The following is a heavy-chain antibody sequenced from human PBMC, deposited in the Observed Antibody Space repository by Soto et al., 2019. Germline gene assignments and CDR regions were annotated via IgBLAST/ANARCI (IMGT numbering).Heavy chain of an antibody. CDR1: GYSISSGSY. CDR3: ARHLVVVAATHYYHGMDV. V-gene: IGHV4-31*03. D-gene: IGHD2-15*01. J-gene: IGHJ6*02. CDR2: IYYSGST. Sequence: SETLSLTCTVSGYSISSGSYWAWIRQHPGKGLEWIGYIYYSGSTYYNPSLKSRVTISVDTSKNQFSLKLSSVTAADTAGYYYARHLVVVAATHYYHGMDVWGQGTPVTVSS.